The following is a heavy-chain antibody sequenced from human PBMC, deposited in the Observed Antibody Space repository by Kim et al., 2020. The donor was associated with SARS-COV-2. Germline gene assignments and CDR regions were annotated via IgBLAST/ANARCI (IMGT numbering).Heavy chain of an antibody. Sequence: ASVKVSCKASGYTFTSHDINWVRQATGQGLEWMGWMNPNSGNTGYAQKFQGRVTMTRNTSISTAYMELSSLRSEDTAVYYCARVQNDHYDFWSGYGYWGQGTLVTVSS. D-gene: IGHD3-3*01. J-gene: IGHJ4*02. CDR2: MNPNSGNT. CDR3: ARVQNDHYDFWSGYGY. V-gene: IGHV1-8*01. CDR1: GYTFTSHD.